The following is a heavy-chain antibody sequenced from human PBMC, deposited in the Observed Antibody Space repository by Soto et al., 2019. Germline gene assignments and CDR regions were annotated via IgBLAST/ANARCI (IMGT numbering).Heavy chain of an antibody. CDR1: GGTFSSYT. CDR2: IIPILGIA. J-gene: IGHJ5*02. V-gene: IGHV1-69*02. Sequence: QVQLVQSGAEVKKPGSSVKVSCNASGGTFSSYTISWVRQAPGQGLEWMGRIIPILGIANYAQKFQGRVTITADKSTSTAYMELSSLRSEDTAVYNCARAIQLWPTTWGQGTLVTVSS. CDR3: ARAIQLWPTT. D-gene: IGHD5-18*01.